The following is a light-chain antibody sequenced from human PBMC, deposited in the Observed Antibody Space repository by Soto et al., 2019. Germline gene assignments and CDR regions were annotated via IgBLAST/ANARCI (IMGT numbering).Light chain of an antibody. V-gene: IGLV2-14*01. CDR1: SSDVGGYNY. CDR3: SSYTSSGTLYV. CDR2: DVS. J-gene: IGLJ1*01. Sequence: QSVLTLPASVFRSPGQAFAISCTGTSSDVGGYNYVSWYQQHPGKAPKLMIFDVSNRPSGVSNRSSGSKSGNTASLTISGFQAEDEADYYCSSYTSSGTLYVFGTGTKVTVL.